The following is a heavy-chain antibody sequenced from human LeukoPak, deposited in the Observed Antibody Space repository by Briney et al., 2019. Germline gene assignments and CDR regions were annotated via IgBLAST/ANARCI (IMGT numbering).Heavy chain of an antibody. CDR1: GGSFSGYY. V-gene: IGHV4-34*01. CDR2: INHSGST. D-gene: IGHD6-13*01. CDR3: AIRAPLNSSSWSIFDY. Sequence: PSETLSLTCAVYGGSFSGYYWSWIRQPPGKGLEWIGEINHSGSTNYNPSLKSRVTISVDTSKSQFSLKLSSVTAADTAVYYCAIRAPLNSSSWSIFDYWGQGTLVTVSS. J-gene: IGHJ4*02.